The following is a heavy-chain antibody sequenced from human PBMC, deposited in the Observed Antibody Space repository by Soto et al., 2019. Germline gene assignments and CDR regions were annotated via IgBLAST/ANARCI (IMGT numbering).Heavy chain of an antibody. J-gene: IGHJ5*02. CDR1: GYTFTSYG. CDR3: ARREYSSS. D-gene: IGHD6-6*01. CDR2: INAGNGNT. V-gene: IGHV1-18*01. Sequence: GASVKVSCKASGYTFTSYGISWVRQAPGQGLEWMGWINAGNGNTKYSQKFQGRVTITRDTSTSTAYMELRSLRSDDTAVYYCARREYSSSWGQGTLVTVSS.